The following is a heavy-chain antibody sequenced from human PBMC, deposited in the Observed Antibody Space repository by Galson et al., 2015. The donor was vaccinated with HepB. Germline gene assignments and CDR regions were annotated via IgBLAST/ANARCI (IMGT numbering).Heavy chain of an antibody. D-gene: IGHD3-16*01. CDR2: ISDSGTAT. V-gene: IGHV3-11*01. CDR1: GFTFSDYS. CDR3: ARATLRWFDP. Sequence: SLRLSCAATGFTFSDYSMTWVRQAPGKGLEWLSYISDSGTATFYADSVRGRFTISRDNAKNSLYLQMNSLRDEDTAVYYRARATLRWFDPWGQGALVTVSS. J-gene: IGHJ5*02.